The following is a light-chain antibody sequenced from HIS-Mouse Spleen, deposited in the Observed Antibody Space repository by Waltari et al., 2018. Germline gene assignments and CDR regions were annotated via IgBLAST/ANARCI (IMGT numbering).Light chain of an antibody. CDR3: AAWDDSLNGWV. CDR2: SDT. Sequence: QSVLTQPPSASGTPGQRVTISCSGSSPNIGSNTVNWYQQLPGRAPKLLIYSDTRRPSGVPDRFSGSKSGTSASLAISGLQSEDEADYYCAAWDDSLNGWVFGGGTKLTVL. CDR1: SPNIGSNT. J-gene: IGLJ3*02. V-gene: IGLV1-44*01.